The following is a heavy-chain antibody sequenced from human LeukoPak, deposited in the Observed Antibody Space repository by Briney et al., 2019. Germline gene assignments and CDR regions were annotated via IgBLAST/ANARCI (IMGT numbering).Heavy chain of an antibody. CDR2: MNPNSGNT. CDR1: GYTFTSND. V-gene: IGHV1-8*01. CDR3: ARGWVGATAYYYYYGMDV. J-gene: IGHJ6*02. D-gene: IGHD1-26*01. Sequence: ASVNVSCKASGYTFTSNDINWVRQATGQGLERMGWMNPNSGNTGYAQKFQGRVTMTRNTSISTAYMELSSLRSEDPAVYYCARGWVGATAYYYYYGMDVWGQGTTVTVSS.